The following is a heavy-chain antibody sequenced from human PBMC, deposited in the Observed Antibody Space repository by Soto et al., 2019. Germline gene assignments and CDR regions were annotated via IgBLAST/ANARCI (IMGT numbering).Heavy chain of an antibody. CDR1: GGSISSYY. CDR2: IYYSGST. Sequence: SETLSLTCTVSGGSISSYYWSWIRQPPGKGLEWIGYIYYSGSTNYNPSPKSRVTISVDTSKNQFSLKLSSVTAADTAVYYCARSPRYFDWISPFDYWGQGTLVTVSS. D-gene: IGHD3-9*01. V-gene: IGHV4-59*08. J-gene: IGHJ4*02. CDR3: ARSPRYFDWISPFDY.